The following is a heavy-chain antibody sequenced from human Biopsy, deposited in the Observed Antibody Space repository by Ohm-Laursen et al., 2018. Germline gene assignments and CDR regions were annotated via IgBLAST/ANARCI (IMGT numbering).Heavy chain of an antibody. V-gene: IGHV3-15*01. D-gene: IGHD3-16*01. J-gene: IGHJ6*02. CDR2: IKSKFDGETT. Sequence: LRLSCAASGFTFGDAWMGRIRQAPGKGLEWVGRIKSKFDGETTDYAAPVKGRFIISRDDSKSTLFLQMNSLKVEDTGVYFCSTGGGDFYYNGMDVWGQGTTVTVSS. CDR3: STGGGDFYYNGMDV. CDR1: GFTFGDAW.